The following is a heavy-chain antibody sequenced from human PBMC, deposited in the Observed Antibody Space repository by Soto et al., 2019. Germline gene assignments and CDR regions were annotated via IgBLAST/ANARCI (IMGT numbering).Heavy chain of an antibody. D-gene: IGHD3-3*01. CDR3: ARDLGNDDFWSGYAFDI. CDR2: IYHSGST. V-gene: IGHV4-30-2*01. Sequence: SETLSLTCAVSGGSISSGGYSWSWIRQPPGKGLEWIGYIYHSGSTYYNPSLKSRVTISVDRSKNQFSLKLSSVTAADTAVYYCARDLGNDDFWSGYAFDIWGQGTMVTVSS. CDR1: GGSISSGGYS. J-gene: IGHJ3*02.